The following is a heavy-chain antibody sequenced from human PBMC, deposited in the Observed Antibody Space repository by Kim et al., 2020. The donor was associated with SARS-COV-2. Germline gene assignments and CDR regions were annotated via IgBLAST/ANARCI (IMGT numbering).Heavy chain of an antibody. CDR3: ARDLWSDGYYGSGSYFLPTRKYNWFDP. Sequence: ASVKVSCKASGYTFTSYAMNWVRQAPGQGLEWMGWINTNTGNPTYAQGFTGRFVFSLDTSVSTAYLQISSLKAEDTAVYYCARDLWSDGYYGSGSYFLPTRKYNWFDPWGQGTLVTVSS. D-gene: IGHD3-10*01. J-gene: IGHJ5*02. V-gene: IGHV7-4-1*02. CDR1: GYTFTSYA. CDR2: INTNTGNP.